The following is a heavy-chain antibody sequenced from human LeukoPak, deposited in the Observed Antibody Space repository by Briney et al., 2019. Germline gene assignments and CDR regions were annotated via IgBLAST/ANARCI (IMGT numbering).Heavy chain of an antibody. J-gene: IGHJ3*02. CDR1: GFSISNHY. CDR3: AREGDAFDI. CDR2: IKQDGSLR. Sequence: GGSLRLSCAASGFSISNHYMSWVRQAPGKGLQWVANIKQDGSLRYCVESVKGRFAVFRDNAKNSVYLQMSSLRAEDTAVYYCAREGDAFDIWGHGTTVTVSS. V-gene: IGHV3-7*01.